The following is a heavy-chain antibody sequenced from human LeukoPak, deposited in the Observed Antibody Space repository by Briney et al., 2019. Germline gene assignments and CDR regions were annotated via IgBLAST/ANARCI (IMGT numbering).Heavy chain of an antibody. CDR3: ARNYYDSSGYYYNDY. CDR1: GFTFSSYA. CDR2: ISSNGGST. V-gene: IGHV3-64D*06. J-gene: IGHJ4*02. D-gene: IGHD3-22*01. Sequence: GGSLRLSCSASGFTFSSYAMHWVRQAPGKGLEYVSAISSNGGSTYYADSVKGRFTISRDNSKNTLYLQMSSLRAEDTAVYYCARNYYDSSGYYYNDYWGQGTLVTVSS.